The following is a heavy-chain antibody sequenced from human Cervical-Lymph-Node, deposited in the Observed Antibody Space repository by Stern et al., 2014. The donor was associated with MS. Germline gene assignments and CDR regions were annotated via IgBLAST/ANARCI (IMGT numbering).Heavy chain of an antibody. Sequence: VQLVQSGSELTKPGASVKVSCKASGYTFTRNAINWVRQAPGQGLEWMGWINTNTRNPTYAQGFTGRFVFSLDTSVSTAYLQISSLKAEDTAVYYCTRDETTATFDSWGQGTLVTVSS. J-gene: IGHJ5*01. D-gene: IGHD4-11*01. V-gene: IGHV7-4-1*02. CDR2: INTNTRNP. CDR1: GYTFTRNA. CDR3: TRDETTATFDS.